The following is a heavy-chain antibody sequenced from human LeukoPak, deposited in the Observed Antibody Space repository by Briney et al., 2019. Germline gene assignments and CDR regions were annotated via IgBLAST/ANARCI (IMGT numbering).Heavy chain of an antibody. CDR2: IYHSGST. CDR1: GYSISSGYY. Sequence: PSETLSLTCAVSGYSISSGYYWGWIRQPPGKGLEWMGSIYHSGSTYYNPSLKSRVTISVDTSKNQFSLKLSSVTAADTAVYYCARLRFSSSSRRFDPWGQGTLVTVSS. J-gene: IGHJ5*02. CDR3: ARLRFSSSSRRFDP. D-gene: IGHD6-6*01. V-gene: IGHV4-38-2*01.